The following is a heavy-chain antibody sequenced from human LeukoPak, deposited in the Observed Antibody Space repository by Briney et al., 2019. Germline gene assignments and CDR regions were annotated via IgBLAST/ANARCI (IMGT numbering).Heavy chain of an antibody. CDR3: ARQMVRGVIGSGMDV. V-gene: IGHV7-4-1*02. J-gene: IGHJ6*02. CDR1: GYTFTIYA. CDR2: INTNTGNP. Sequence: GASVKVSCKASGYTFTIYAMNWVRQAPGQGLEWMGWINTNTGNPTYAQGFTGRFVFSLDTSVSTAYLQISSLKAEDTAVYYCARQMVRGVIGSGMDVWGQGTTVTVSS. D-gene: IGHD3-10*01.